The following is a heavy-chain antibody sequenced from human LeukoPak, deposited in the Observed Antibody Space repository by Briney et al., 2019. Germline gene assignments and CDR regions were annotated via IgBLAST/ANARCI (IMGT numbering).Heavy chain of an antibody. D-gene: IGHD3-10*02. J-gene: IGHJ4*02. CDR2: ISYDGSNK. CDR3: AKDGKRGATLWRVRSCYFDY. V-gene: IGHV3-30*04. Sequence: GGSLRLSCAASGFTFSSYAMHWVRQAPGKGLEWVAVISYDGSNKYYADSVKGRFTISRDNSKNTLYLQMNSLRAEDTAVYYCAKDGKRGATLWRVRSCYFDYWGQGTLVTVSS. CDR1: GFTFSSYA.